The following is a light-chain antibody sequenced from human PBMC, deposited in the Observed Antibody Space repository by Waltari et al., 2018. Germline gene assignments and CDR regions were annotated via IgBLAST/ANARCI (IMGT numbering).Light chain of an antibody. V-gene: IGLV1-40*01. J-gene: IGLJ2*01. CDR2: GNH. Sequence: QSVLTQPPSVSGTPGQRVTISCSGSTSNIGAGHDVHWYQHLPGTAPNLLIYGNHNRPSGVPDRFSGSKSGTSASLAITGLQADDEADYFCQSFDNMLSGGVVFGGGTKLAVL. CDR3: QSFDNMLSGGVV. CDR1: TSNIGAGHD.